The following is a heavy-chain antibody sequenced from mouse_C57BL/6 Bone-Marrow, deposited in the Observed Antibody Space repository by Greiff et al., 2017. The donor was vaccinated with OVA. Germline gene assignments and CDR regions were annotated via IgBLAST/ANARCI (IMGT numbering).Heavy chain of an antibody. CDR3: ARGDGYSRFAY. D-gene: IGHD2-3*01. Sequence: DVHLVESGGGLVKPGGSLKLSCAASGFTFSSYAMSWVRQTPEKRLEWVATISDGGSYTYYPDNVKGRFTISRDNAKNNLYLQMSHLKSEDTAMYYCARGDGYSRFAYWGQGTLVTVSA. CDR1: GFTFSSYA. V-gene: IGHV5-4*01. CDR2: ISDGGSYT. J-gene: IGHJ3*01.